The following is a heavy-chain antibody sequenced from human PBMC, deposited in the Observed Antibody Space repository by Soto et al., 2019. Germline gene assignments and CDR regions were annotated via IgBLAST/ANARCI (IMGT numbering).Heavy chain of an antibody. J-gene: IGHJ6*02. Sequence: QVQLVQSGAEVKKPGASVKVSCKASGYTFTSYDINWVRQATGQGLEWMGWMNPNSGNTGYAQKFQGGVTMTRNTSISTAYMELSSLRSEDTAVYYCAAYQREREGYYYYYGMDVWGQGTTVTVSS. CDR3: AAYQREREGYYYYYGMDV. V-gene: IGHV1-8*01. CDR1: GYTFTSYD. D-gene: IGHD2-2*01. CDR2: MNPNSGNT.